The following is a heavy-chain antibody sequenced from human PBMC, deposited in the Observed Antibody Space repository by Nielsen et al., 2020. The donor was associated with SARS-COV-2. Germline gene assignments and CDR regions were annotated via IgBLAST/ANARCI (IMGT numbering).Heavy chain of an antibody. D-gene: IGHD6-19*01. CDR3: TRRVAGGTMDV. CDR1: GLTFSNYV. CDR2: ISRSGGRT. J-gene: IGHJ6*02. V-gene: IGHV3-23*01. Sequence: GGSLRLSCAVSGLTFSNYVMSWVRQAPGKGLEWVSGISRSGGRTDYADSLKGRFTISRDNSKNTLYLQMNSLGADDTAIYYCTRRVAGGTMDVWGQGTTVTVSS.